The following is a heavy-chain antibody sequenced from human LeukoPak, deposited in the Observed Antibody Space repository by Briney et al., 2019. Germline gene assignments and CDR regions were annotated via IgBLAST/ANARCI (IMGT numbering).Heavy chain of an antibody. Sequence: SETLSLTCTVSGGSISSYYWSWIRQPPGKGLEWIGYIYYSGSTNYNPSLKSRVTISVDTSKNQFSLKLSSVTAADTAVYYCARGQRQRDFYYFDYWGQGTLVTVSS. V-gene: IGHV4-59*12. CDR1: GGSISSYY. D-gene: IGHD3-3*01. J-gene: IGHJ4*02. CDR3: ARGQRQRDFYYFDY. CDR2: IYYSGST.